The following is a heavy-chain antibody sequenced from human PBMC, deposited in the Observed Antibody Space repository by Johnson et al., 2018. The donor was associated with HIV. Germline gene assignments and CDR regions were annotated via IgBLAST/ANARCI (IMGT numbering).Heavy chain of an antibody. V-gene: IGHV3-30*18. CDR3: AKEYSSSSRDLDN. D-gene: IGHD6-6*01. J-gene: IGHJ3*02. Sequence: QVQLVESGGGVVQPGRSLRLSCAASGFTFSSYGMHWVRQAPGKGLEWVAVISYDGSNKYYADSVKGRFTISRDNSKNTLYLQMNSLRAEDTAVYYCAKEYSSSSRDLDNWGQGTMVTVSS. CDR1: GFTFSSYG. CDR2: ISYDGSNK.